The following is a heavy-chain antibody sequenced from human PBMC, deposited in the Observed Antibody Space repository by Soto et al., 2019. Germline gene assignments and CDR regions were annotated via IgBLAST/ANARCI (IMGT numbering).Heavy chain of an antibody. Sequence: GASVKVSCKASGYTFTSYDINWVRQATGQVLEWMGWMNPNSGNTGYAQKFRGRVTMTRNTSISTAYMELSSLRSEDTAVYYCARGRDYDDAFDIWGQGTMVTGSS. CDR3: ARGRDYDDAFDI. V-gene: IGHV1-8*01. CDR1: GYTFTSYD. J-gene: IGHJ3*02. CDR2: MNPNSGNT. D-gene: IGHD4-17*01.